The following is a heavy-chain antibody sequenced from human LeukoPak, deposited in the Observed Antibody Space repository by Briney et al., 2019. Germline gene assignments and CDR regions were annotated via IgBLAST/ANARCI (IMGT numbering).Heavy chain of an antibody. D-gene: IGHD4-23*01. V-gene: IGHV4-4*07. CDR2: IYTGGTT. CDR3: ARDPNSAL. CDR1: GGSINNYY. J-gene: IGHJ4*02. Sequence: SETLSLTCIVSGGSINNYYWSWIRQPAGKGLEWTGRIYTGGTTNYNPSLKSRVTISVDMSKNQFSLRLSSVTAADTAVYYCARDPNSALWGQGTLVTVSS.